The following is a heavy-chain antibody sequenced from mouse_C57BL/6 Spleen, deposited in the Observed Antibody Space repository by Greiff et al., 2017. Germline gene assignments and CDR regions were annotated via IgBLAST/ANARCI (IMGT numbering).Heavy chain of an antibody. CDR1: GYTFTGYW. CDR3: ARSKTAQATGFAY. J-gene: IGHJ3*01. Sequence: VQLQQSGAELMKPGASVKLSCKATGYTFTGYWIEWVKQRPGHGLEWIGEILPGSGSTNYNEKFKGKATFTADTSSNTAHMQLSSLTTEDSAIYYCARSKTAQATGFAYWGQGTLVTVSA. CDR2: ILPGSGST. V-gene: IGHV1-9*01. D-gene: IGHD3-2*02.